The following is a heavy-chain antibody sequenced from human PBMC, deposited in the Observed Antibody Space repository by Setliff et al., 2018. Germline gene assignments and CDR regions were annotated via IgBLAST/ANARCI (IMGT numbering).Heavy chain of an antibody. J-gene: IGHJ3*02. V-gene: IGHV1-69*10. D-gene: IGHD3-22*01. CDR2: IIPILGIA. CDR1: GGTFSSHA. CDR3: ARDSRNYYDSSGLYERNAFDI. Sequence: ASVKVSCKASGGTFSSHAISWVRQAPGQGLEWMGGIIPILGIANYAQKFQGRVTITADKSTSTAYMELSSLRSEDTAVYYCARDSRNYYDSSGLYERNAFDIWGQGTMVTVSS.